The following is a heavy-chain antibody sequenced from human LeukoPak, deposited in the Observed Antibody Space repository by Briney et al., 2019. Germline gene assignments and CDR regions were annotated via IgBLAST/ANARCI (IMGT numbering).Heavy chain of an antibody. CDR1: GFTFSSYS. CDR2: ISSSSSTI. Sequence: GGSLRLSCAASGFTFSSYSMNWVRQAPGKGLEWVSYISSSSSTIYYADSVKGRFTISRDNAKNSLYLQMNSLRAEDTAVYYCARAMDYGRLPLPIDYWGQGTLVTVSS. CDR3: ARAMDYGRLPLPIDY. J-gene: IGHJ4*02. V-gene: IGHV3-48*04. D-gene: IGHD4-17*01.